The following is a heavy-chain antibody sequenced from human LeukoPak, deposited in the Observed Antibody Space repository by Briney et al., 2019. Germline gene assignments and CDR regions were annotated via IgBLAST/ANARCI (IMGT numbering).Heavy chain of an antibody. D-gene: IGHD6-13*01. CDR1: GYTFTSYA. Sequence: ASVKVSCKASGYTFTSYAMHWVRQAPGQRLEWTGWINAGNGNTKYSQKFQGRVTITGDTSASTAYMELSSLRSEDTAVYYCARVPAAGVVFDYWGQGTLVTVSS. CDR2: INAGNGNT. CDR3: ARVPAAGVVFDY. V-gene: IGHV1-3*01. J-gene: IGHJ4*02.